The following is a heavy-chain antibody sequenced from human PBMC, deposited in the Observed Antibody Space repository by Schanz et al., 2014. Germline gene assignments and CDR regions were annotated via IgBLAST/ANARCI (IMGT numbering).Heavy chain of an antibody. CDR1: GFTFSSYA. Sequence: EVQLAESGGGLVQPGGSLRLSCAASGFTFSSYAMSWVRQAPGKGLEWVTAISGSGGSTYYADSVKGRITISRDNAKNSLYLQRNSLRAEDAAVCYCARIGGSVFDYWAQGTLVTVSS. J-gene: IGHJ4*02. CDR2: ISGSGGST. D-gene: IGHD3-10*01. CDR3: ARIGGSVFDY. V-gene: IGHV3-23*04.